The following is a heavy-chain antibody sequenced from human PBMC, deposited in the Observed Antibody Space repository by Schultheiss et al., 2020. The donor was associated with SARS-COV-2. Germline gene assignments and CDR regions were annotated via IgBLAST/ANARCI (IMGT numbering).Heavy chain of an antibody. CDR2: INPNSGNT. J-gene: IGHJ5*02. CDR1: GYTFTGYY. V-gene: IGHV1-2*02. D-gene: IGHD2-2*01. Sequence: ASVKVSCKASGYTFTGYYMHWVRQAPGQGLEWMGWINPNSGNTGYAQKFQGRVTMTRDTSISTAYMELSRLRSDDTAVYYCARVVPAARASGITRWFDPWGQGTLVTVSS. CDR3: ARVVPAARASGITRWFDP.